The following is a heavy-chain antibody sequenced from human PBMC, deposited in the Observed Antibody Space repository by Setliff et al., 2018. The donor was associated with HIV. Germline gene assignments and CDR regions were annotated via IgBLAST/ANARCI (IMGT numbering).Heavy chain of an antibody. CDR3: ARGPLYGYDRGYFDY. Sequence: SVKVSCKASGYTFSTYDFNWVRQAAGQGLEWMGGIIPIASVPNYSQKFQDRLTITADESTTTVYMDMSSLRSEDTAQYYCARGPLYGYDRGYFDYWGQGTLVTVSS. J-gene: IGHJ4*02. CDR2: IIPIASVP. CDR1: GYTFSTYD. V-gene: IGHV1-69*10. D-gene: IGHD5-12*01.